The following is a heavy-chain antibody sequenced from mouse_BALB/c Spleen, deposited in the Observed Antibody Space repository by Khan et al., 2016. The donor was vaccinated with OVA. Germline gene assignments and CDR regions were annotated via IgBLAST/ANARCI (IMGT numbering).Heavy chain of an antibody. D-gene: IGHD1-1*01. J-gene: IGHJ3*01. CDR1: GDSITSGY. CDR2: ISYSGNS. V-gene: IGHV3-8*02. Sequence: EVKLLESGPSLVKPSQTLSLTCSVTGDSITSGYWNWIRKFPGNKLEYMGYISYSGNSYYNPSLTSRISVTRDTSKTQYYLQLNSVTTEDTATYYCACELRGFAYWGQGTLVTVSA. CDR3: ACELRGFAY.